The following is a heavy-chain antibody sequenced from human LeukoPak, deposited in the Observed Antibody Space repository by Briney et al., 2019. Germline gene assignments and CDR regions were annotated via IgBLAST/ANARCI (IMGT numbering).Heavy chain of an antibody. Sequence: SETLSLTCAVYGGSFCGYYWSWIRQPPGKGLEWIGEINHSGSTNYNPSLKSRVTISVDTSKNQFSLKLSSVTAADTAVYYCARTVTADYWGQGTLVTVSS. CDR1: GGSFCGYY. CDR3: ARTVTADY. V-gene: IGHV4-34*01. D-gene: IGHD4-17*01. CDR2: INHSGST. J-gene: IGHJ4*02.